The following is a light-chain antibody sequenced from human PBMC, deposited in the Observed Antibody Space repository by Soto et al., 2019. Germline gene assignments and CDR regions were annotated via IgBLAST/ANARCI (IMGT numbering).Light chain of an antibody. J-gene: IGLJ2*01. CDR1: TSNIATNY. CDR3: GSWDSSVTGVI. Sequence: QSPLTQPPSVSAAPGQTVTISCSGSTSNIATNYVCWYQQVPGAAPRLLIYDTDRRPSGIPDRFSASKSGTSATLAITALQTGDEADYYCGSWDSSVTGVIFGGGTKVTVL. CDR2: DTD. V-gene: IGLV1-51*01.